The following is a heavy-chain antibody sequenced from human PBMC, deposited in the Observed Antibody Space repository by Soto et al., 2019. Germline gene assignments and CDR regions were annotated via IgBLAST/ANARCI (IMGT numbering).Heavy chain of an antibody. J-gene: IGHJ3*02. Sequence: SETLSLTCTVSGGSISGYYWTWIRQPPGKGLEWIGYFYYRGSTSYNPSLKSRVTISGDTSKNHFALKLSSVTAADTAVYYCARTKTGYAFDIWGQGTMVTVSS. CDR3: ARTKTGYAFDI. CDR2: FYYRGST. CDR1: GGSISGYY. D-gene: IGHD2-8*01. V-gene: IGHV4-59*08.